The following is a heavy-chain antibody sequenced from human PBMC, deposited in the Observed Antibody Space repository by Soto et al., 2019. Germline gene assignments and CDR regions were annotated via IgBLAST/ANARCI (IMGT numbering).Heavy chain of an antibody. CDR3: ARDKGTVFGVVNDAFDI. CDR1: GGTLSNYA. CDR2: IIPMFGTT. Sequence: QVQLVQSGAEVKKPGSSVRVSCKSSGGTLSNYAMSWVRQAPGKGLEWMGGIIPMFGTTQYAPRFQGTVTITADESTSTVYLELNSLRSEDTAVYYCARDKGTVFGVVNDAFDIWGQGTMVTVSS. V-gene: IGHV1-69*01. J-gene: IGHJ3*02. D-gene: IGHD3-3*01.